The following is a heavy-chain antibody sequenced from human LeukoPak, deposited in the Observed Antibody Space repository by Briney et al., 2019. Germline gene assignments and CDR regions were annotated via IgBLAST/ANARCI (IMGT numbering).Heavy chain of an antibody. V-gene: IGHV3-21*01. CDR3: ARDDPHASAAAGPGDVGY. J-gene: IGHJ4*02. Sequence: PGGFLRLSCAASGFTFSDYSMNWVRQAPGKGLEWVSSISRGSRHVYYADSLEGRFTISRDDAKNTLYLQMNSLRAEDTAVYYCARDDPHASAAAGPGDVGYWGQGTLVTVSS. CDR2: ISRGSRHV. D-gene: IGHD6-13*01. CDR1: GFTFSDYS.